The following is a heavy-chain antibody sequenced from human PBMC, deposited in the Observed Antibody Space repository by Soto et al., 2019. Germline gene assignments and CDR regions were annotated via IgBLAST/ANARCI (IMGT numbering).Heavy chain of an antibody. CDR3: AKGSGSYYRGVNYYYYGMDV. CDR1: GFTFSSYG. V-gene: IGHV3-30*18. CDR2: ISYDGSNK. J-gene: IGHJ6*02. D-gene: IGHD1-26*01. Sequence: GGSLRLSCAASGFTFSSYGMHWVRQAPGKGLEWVAVISYDGSNKYYADSVKGRFTISRDNSKNTLYLQMNSLRAEDTAVYYCAKGSGSYYRGVNYYYYGMDVWGQGTTVTVSS.